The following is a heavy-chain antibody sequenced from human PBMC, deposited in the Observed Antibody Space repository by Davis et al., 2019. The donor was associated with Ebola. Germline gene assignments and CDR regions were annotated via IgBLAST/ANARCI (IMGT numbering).Heavy chain of an antibody. CDR2: IGTGHDT. CDR1: GFTFGPYA. V-gene: IGHV3-23*01. Sequence: PGGSLRLSCATSGFTFGPYAMTWVRQALGEGLEWVSSIGTGHDTQYADSVKGRFIISRDNSKNTLYLEMKNLRADDMALYYCAKGTGYTAPHGTRSLDSWGQGTLVTVSS. D-gene: IGHD5-24*01. CDR3: AKGTGYTAPHGTRSLDS. J-gene: IGHJ5*01.